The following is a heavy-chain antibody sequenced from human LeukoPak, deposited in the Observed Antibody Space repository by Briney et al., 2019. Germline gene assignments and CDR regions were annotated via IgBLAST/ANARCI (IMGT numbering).Heavy chain of an antibody. Sequence: GGSLRLSCAASGFTFSSYGMHWVRQAPGKGLEWVAFIRYDGSNKYYADSVKGRFTISRDNSKNTLYLQMNSLRAEDTAVYYCAKDHYDFWSGLNWFDPWGQGTLVTVSS. CDR2: IRYDGSNK. CDR3: AKDHYDFWSGLNWFDP. V-gene: IGHV3-30*02. CDR1: GFTFSSYG. J-gene: IGHJ5*02. D-gene: IGHD3-3*01.